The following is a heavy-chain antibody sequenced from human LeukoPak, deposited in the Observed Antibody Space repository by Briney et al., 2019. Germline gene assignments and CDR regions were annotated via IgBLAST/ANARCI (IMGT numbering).Heavy chain of an antibody. D-gene: IGHD4-11*01. CDR2: ISGSGAST. V-gene: IGHV3-23*01. J-gene: IGHJ4*02. CDR1: GFTFSSYA. CDR3: AKGKYSDYRYYFDY. Sequence: GGSLRLSCAASGFTFSSYAMSWVRQAPGKGLEWVSAISGSGASTYYADSVKGRFTISRDNSKNTLYLQMNSLRAEDTAVYYCAKGKYSDYRYYFDYWGQGTLVTVSS.